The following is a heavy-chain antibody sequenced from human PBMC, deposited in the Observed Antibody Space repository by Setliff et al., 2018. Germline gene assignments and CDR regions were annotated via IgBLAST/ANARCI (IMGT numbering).Heavy chain of an antibody. Sequence: PGGSLRLSCTASGLSYINDWVSWVRQAPGKGLEWLASINPHGSYKVYADSVKGRFTISRDNSENTLFLQMTSLRPEDTGIYYCAKVKKPLIRGSGFDYWGRGTLVTVSS. CDR1: GLSYINDW. CDR2: INPHGSYK. J-gene: IGHJ4*02. D-gene: IGHD2-8*01. CDR3: AKVKKPLIRGSGFDY. V-gene: IGHV3-7*01.